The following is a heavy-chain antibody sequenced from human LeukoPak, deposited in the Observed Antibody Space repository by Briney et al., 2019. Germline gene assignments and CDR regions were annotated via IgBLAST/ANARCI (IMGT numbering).Heavy chain of an antibody. CDR1: GGSFSGYY. Sequence: SETLSLTCAVYGGSFSGYYWSWIRQPAGKGLEWIGRIYTSGSTNYNPSLKSRVTMSVDTSKNQFSLKLSSVTAADTAVYYCAANWNDFDYWGQGTLVTVSS. CDR2: IYTSGST. V-gene: IGHV4-59*10. D-gene: IGHD1-20*01. CDR3: AANWNDFDY. J-gene: IGHJ4*02.